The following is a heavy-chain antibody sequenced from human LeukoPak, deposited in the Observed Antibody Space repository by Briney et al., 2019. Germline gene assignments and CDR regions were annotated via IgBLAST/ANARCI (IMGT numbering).Heavy chain of an antibody. V-gene: IGHV5-51*01. CDR1: GYSFTSYW. J-gene: IGHJ6*03. CDR2: IYPGDSDT. Sequence: GESLKISCKGSGYSFTSYWIGWVRQMPGKGLEGMGIIYPGDSDTRYSPSFQGQVTISADKSISNAYLQWSSLKASDTAMYYCARQRRSKSNYYYYMDVWGKGTTVTVSS. D-gene: IGHD3-10*01. CDR3: ARQRRSKSNYYYYMDV.